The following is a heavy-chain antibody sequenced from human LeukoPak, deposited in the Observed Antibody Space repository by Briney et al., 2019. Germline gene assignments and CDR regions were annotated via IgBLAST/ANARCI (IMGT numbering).Heavy chain of an antibody. CDR3: ATQVEMATLEA. J-gene: IGHJ5*02. V-gene: IGHV3-30-3*01. Sequence: PGRSLRLSCAASGLTFSSYAMHWVRQAPGKGLEWVAVISYDGSNKYYADSVKGRFTISRDNSKNTLYLQMNSLRAEDTAVYYCATQVEMATLEAWGQATLVAVSS. D-gene: IGHD5-24*01. CDR2: ISYDGSNK. CDR1: GLTFSSYA.